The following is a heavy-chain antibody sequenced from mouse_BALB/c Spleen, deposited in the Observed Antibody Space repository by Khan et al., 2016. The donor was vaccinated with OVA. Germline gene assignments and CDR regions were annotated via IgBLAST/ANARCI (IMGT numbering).Heavy chain of an antibody. V-gene: IGHV3-1*02. CDR2: IHFSGRT. D-gene: IGHD2-4*01. CDR1: GFSITSDYS. J-gene: IGHJ2*01. CDR3: SIFDYDGIDF. Sequence: EVELVESGPDLVKPSQSLSLTRTVTGFSITSDYSWHWVRQFPGNKLEWMGYIHFSGRTNSNPSLKSRVSITRDTSKNQFFLHLNSVTPDDTATYYCSIFDYDGIDFWGQGTTLTVSS.